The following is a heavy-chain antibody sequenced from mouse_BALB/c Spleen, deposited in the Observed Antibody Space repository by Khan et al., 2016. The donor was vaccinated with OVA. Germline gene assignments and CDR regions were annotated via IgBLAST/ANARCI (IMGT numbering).Heavy chain of an antibody. Sequence: QMQLEESGPGLVAPSQSLSITCTVSGFSLSRYNIHWVRQPPGKGLEWLGMIWGGGGTDYNSTLKSRLSISKDNSKSQVFLKMNSLQTDDTAMYYCGRAYYRYDGYDAMDYWGQGTSVTVSS. J-gene: IGHJ4*01. CDR2: IWGGGGT. CDR3: GRAYYRYDGYDAMDY. D-gene: IGHD2-14*01. V-gene: IGHV2-6-4*01. CDR1: GFSLSRYN.